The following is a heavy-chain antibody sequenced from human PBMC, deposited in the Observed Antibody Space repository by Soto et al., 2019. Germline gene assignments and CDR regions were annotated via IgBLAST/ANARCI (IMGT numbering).Heavy chain of an antibody. CDR2: ISYDGNRE. CDR1: GFTFSNYG. V-gene: IGHV3-30*18. Sequence: VQVVESGGGVVQPGRSLRLSCAASGFTFSNYGMHWVRQAPGKGLEWVAVISYDGNREYYIDSVKGRFTISRDNSENTLHLQMNSLRGEDTAVYYCAKDGDFRSFDGWLDAWGQGTLVTVSS. J-gene: IGHJ5*02. CDR3: AKDGDFRSFDGWLDA. D-gene: IGHD3-3*01.